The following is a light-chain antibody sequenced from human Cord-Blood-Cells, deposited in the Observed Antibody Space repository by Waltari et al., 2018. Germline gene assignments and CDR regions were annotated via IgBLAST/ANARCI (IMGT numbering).Light chain of an antibody. CDR2: EVS. Sequence: QSALTQPASVSGSPGQSITISCTGTIRDVGGYHYVSWYQQHPGKAPKLMIYEVSNRPSGVSNRFSGSKSGNTASLTISGLQAEDEADYYCSSYTSSSTLYVFGTGTKVTVL. CDR3: SSYTSSSTLYV. V-gene: IGLV2-14*01. J-gene: IGLJ1*01. CDR1: IRDVGGYHY.